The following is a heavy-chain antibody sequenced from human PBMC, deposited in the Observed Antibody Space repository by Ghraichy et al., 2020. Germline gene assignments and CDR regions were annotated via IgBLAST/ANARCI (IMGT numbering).Heavy chain of an antibody. D-gene: IGHD3-22*01. CDR2: LIDSGGSA. Sequence: GSLNISCAASGFTFTNYAMSWVRQAPGKGLEWVSVLIDSGGSAYYADSVKGRFTISRDNSKNTLYLQMNSLRVEDTAVYYCAKDALDYYDSSGYYDFWGQGTLVTVSS. J-gene: IGHJ4*02. CDR3: AKDALDYYDSSGYYDF. V-gene: IGHV3-23*01. CDR1: GFTFTNYA.